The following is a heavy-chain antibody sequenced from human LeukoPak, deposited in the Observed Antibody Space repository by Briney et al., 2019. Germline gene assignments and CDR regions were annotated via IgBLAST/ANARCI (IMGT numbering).Heavy chain of an antibody. CDR3: ARDGAYGSGSYYNDAWFDP. Sequence: PSETLSLTCAVYGGSFSGYYWSWIRQPPGKGLEWIGEINHSGSTNYNPSLKSRVTISVDTSKNQFSLKLSSVTAADTAVYYCARDGAYGSGSYYNDAWFDPWGQGTLVTVSS. D-gene: IGHD3-10*01. J-gene: IGHJ5*02. CDR1: GGSFSGYY. V-gene: IGHV4-34*01. CDR2: INHSGST.